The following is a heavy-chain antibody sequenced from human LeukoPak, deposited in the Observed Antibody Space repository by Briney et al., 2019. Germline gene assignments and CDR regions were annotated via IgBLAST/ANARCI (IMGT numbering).Heavy chain of an antibody. CDR3: ARLDYDSSGYYYYYYYMDV. V-gene: IGHV3-11*01. J-gene: IGHJ6*03. CDR2: ISSSGSTR. Sequence: GGSLRLSCAASGFTFSDYYMSWIRQAPGKGLEWVSYISSSGSTRYYADSVKGRFTISRDNAKNSLYLQMNSLRAEDTAVYYCARLDYDSSGYYYYYYYMDVWGKGTTVTVSS. CDR1: GFTFSDYY. D-gene: IGHD3-22*01.